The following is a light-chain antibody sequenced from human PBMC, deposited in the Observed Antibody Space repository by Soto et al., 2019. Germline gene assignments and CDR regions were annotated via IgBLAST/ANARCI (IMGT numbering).Light chain of an antibody. CDR2: SNN. CDR1: NSNIGNNL. Sequence: QPVLTQPPSASGTPGQRVTISCTGSNSNIGNNLVNWYQQLPGTAPKLVIFSNNQRPSGVPDRVSGSKSGTSASLAITGLQSEDEADYYCAAWDDSLNGWVFGGGPKLTVL. CDR3: AAWDDSLNGWV. V-gene: IGLV1-44*01. J-gene: IGLJ3*02.